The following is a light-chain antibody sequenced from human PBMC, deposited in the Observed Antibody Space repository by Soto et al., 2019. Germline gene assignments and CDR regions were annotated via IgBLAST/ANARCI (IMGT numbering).Light chain of an antibody. CDR2: GNS. Sequence: QSVLTQPPSVSGSPGQRGTISCTWGSSKIGAVYDVHWYQQLPGTAPKLLIYGNSNRPSGVPDRFSGSKSGTSASLAITGLQAEDEADYYCQSYDSSLSGSYVFGTGTKVTVL. CDR1: SSKIGAVYD. J-gene: IGLJ1*01. V-gene: IGLV1-40*01. CDR3: QSYDSSLSGSYV.